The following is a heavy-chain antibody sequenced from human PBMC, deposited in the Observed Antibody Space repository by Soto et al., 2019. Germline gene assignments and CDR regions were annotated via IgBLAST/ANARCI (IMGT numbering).Heavy chain of an antibody. Sequence: PGGSLRLSCSASGFTFGSYAMHWVRQAPGKGLEYVSAISSNGGSTYYADSVKGRFTISRDNSKNTLYLQMSSLRAEDTAVYYCVKPFLLRYFHWSLDYWGQGTLVTVSS. D-gene: IGHD3-9*01. J-gene: IGHJ4*02. CDR3: VKPFLLRYFHWSLDY. CDR1: GFTFGSYA. V-gene: IGHV3-64D*06. CDR2: ISSNGGST.